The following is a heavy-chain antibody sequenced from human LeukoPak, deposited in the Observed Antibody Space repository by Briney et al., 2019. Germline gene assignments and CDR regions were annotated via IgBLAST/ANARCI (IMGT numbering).Heavy chain of an antibody. V-gene: IGHV3-23*01. CDR1: GFTFSKYA. D-gene: IGHD3-16*01. J-gene: IGHJ4*02. Sequence: GGSLRLSCAASGFTFSKYAMSWVRQAPEKGLEWVSAISGSDGGSTYYADSVKGRFTISRDNSKNTLYLQMNSLRAEDTAVYYCAKGRGFRVWDPWDNWGQGTLITVSS. CDR3: AKGRGFRVWDPWDN. CDR2: ISGSDGGST.